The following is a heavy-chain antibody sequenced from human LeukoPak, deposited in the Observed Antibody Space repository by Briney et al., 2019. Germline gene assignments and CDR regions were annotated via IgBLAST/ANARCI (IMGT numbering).Heavy chain of an antibody. V-gene: IGHV4-59*01. CDR2: IYYGGST. J-gene: IGHJ4*02. CDR3: AREVVYCSSTSCSSHFDY. D-gene: IGHD2-2*01. Sequence: SETLSLTCTVSGGSISSYYWSWIRQPPGKGLEWIGYIYYGGSTNYNPSLKSRVTISVDTSKNQFSLKLSSVTAADTAVYYCAREVVYCSSTSCSSHFDYWGQGTLVTVSS. CDR1: GGSISSYY.